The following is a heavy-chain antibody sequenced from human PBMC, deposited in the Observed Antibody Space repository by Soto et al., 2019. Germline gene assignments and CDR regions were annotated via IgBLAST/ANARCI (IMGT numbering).Heavy chain of an antibody. CDR3: ARDRWESNGNSPYYYYYGIDV. Sequence: ASVKVSCKASGYTFTGYYMHWVRQAPGQGLEWMGWINPNSGGTNYAQKFQGWVTMTRDTSISTAYMELSRLRSDDTAVYYCARDRWESNGNSPYYYYYGIDVWGQGTTVTVSS. D-gene: IGHD1-26*01. V-gene: IGHV1-2*04. CDR2: INPNSGGT. J-gene: IGHJ6*02. CDR1: GYTFTGYY.